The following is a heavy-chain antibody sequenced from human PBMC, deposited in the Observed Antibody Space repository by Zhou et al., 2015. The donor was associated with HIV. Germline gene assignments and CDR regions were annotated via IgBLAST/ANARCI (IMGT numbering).Heavy chain of an antibody. Sequence: QVQLVQSGAEVKKPGASVKLSCKATGHTFTNYYINWLRQAPGQGLEWMAMINPAGGGTTYSQKFQGRVTVTRDSSNTVYMELTSLTSDDTAVYFCARLQPPHRRSPFDVWGQGTMVTVS. J-gene: IGHJ3*01. CDR1: GHTFTNYY. D-gene: IGHD4-17*01. V-gene: IGHV1-46*01. CDR2: INPAGGGT. CDR3: ARLQPPHRRSPFDV.